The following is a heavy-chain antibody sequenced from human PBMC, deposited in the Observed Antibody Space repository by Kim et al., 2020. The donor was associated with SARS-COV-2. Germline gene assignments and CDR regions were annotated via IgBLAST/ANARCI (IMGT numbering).Heavy chain of an antibody. J-gene: IGHJ4*02. CDR1: GYTFTGSY. Sequence: ASVKVSCKASGYTFTGSYIHWVRQAPGQGLEWMGRINPSSGSTNYAQNFQGRVTMTRDTSISTAYMELSRLRSDDTAVYYFATAVGTDYWCQRTLVTLSS. CDR2: INPSSGST. D-gene: IGHD1-26*01. CDR3: ATAVGTDY. V-gene: IGHV1-2*06.